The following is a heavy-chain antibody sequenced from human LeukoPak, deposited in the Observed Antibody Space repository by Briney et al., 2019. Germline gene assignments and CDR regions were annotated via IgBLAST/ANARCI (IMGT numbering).Heavy chain of an antibody. CDR2: IDQDESEG. V-gene: IGHV3-7*01. CDR1: GLRSSSYW. D-gene: IGHD1-26*01. CDR3: AIAVGWELGY. J-gene: IGHJ4*02. Sequence: PGGSLRLSCATSGLRSSSYWMGWVRQAPGKGLEWVANIDQDESEGNYVDSAKGRFTISRDGAKNSVYLQMNSLKDEDTAVYYCAIAVGWELGYWGQGTLVTVSS.